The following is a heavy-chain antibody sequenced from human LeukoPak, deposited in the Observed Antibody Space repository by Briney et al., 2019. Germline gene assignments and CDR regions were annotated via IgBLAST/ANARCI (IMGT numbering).Heavy chain of an antibody. D-gene: IGHD5-12*01. Sequence: ASVKVSCKASGYTFTSYAMNWVRQAPGQGLEWMGWINTNTGNPTYAQGFTGRFVFSLDTSVSTAYLQISSLKAEDTAVYYCARAGSGYDLDYFDHWGQGTLVTVSS. V-gene: IGHV7-4-1*02. CDR2: INTNTGNP. J-gene: IGHJ4*02. CDR1: GYTFTSYA. CDR3: ARAGSGYDLDYFDH.